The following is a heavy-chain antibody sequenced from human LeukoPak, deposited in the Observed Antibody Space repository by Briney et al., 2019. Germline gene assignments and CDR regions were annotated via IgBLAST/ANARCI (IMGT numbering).Heavy chain of an antibody. CDR2: ISNTGST. Sequence: SETLSLTCTVSGGSISSNYWSCIRQAAEKGLKWIGYISNTGSTSYNPSLKSRVTISVGTSKSQLSLKLSSVTAADTAVYYRARHRQMRLDYWGHGTLVTVSS. J-gene: IGHJ4*01. CDR3: ARHRQMRLDY. CDR1: GGSISSNY. V-gene: IGHV4-59*08.